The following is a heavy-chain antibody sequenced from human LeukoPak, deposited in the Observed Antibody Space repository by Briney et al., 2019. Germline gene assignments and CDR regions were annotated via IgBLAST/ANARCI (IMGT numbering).Heavy chain of an antibody. CDR1: GGSISSGDYY. J-gene: IGHJ4*02. V-gene: IGHV4-30-4*01. D-gene: IGHD6-13*01. Sequence: SETLSLTCTVSGGSISSGDYYWSWIRQPPGKGLEWIGYIYYSGSTCYNPSLKSRVTISVDTSKNQFSLKLSSVTAADTAVYYCARDWGIAAAGPSYYFDYWGQGTLVTVSS. CDR2: IYYSGST. CDR3: ARDWGIAAAGPSYYFDY.